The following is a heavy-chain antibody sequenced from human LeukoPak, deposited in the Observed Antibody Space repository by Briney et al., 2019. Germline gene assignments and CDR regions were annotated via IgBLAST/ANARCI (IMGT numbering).Heavy chain of an antibody. CDR2: IYYSGST. Sequence: PSETLSLTCTVSGGSISSYYWSWIRQPPGKGLEWIGYIYYSGSTNYNPSLKSRVTISVDTSKNQFSLKLSSVTAADTAVYYCAKEGLTSDAFDIWGQGTMVTVSS. V-gene: IGHV4-59*12. D-gene: IGHD1-20*01. CDR3: AKEGLTSDAFDI. CDR1: GGSISSYY. J-gene: IGHJ3*02.